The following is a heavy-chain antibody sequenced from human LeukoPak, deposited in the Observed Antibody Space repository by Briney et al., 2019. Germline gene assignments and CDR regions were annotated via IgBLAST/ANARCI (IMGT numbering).Heavy chain of an antibody. Sequence: GGSLRLSCAASGFTFSSYWMSWVRQAPGKGLEWVANIKKDGSEKYYVDSVKGRFTISRDNAKNSLYLQMNSLRAEDTAVYYCARDETYCSSTSCQNKYYYYYYYMDVWGKGTTVTVSS. D-gene: IGHD2-2*01. CDR2: IKKDGSEK. V-gene: IGHV3-7*01. CDR3: ARDETYCSSTSCQNKYYYYYYYMDV. CDR1: GFTFSSYW. J-gene: IGHJ6*03.